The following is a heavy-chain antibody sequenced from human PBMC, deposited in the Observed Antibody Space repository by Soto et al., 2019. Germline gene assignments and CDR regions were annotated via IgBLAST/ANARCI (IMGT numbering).Heavy chain of an antibody. J-gene: IGHJ3*02. Sequence: SDTLSLTCTVSRGSITSNDHYWSWIRQSPGKGLEWIGYMFHSGSPYYNPSLKSRVTISVDTSKNQFSLRLSSVTAADTAVYYCARVPDSSGYAASDIWGQGTMVTVSS. V-gene: IGHV4-30-4*02. CDR2: MFHSGSP. CDR3: ARVPDSSGYAASDI. D-gene: IGHD3-22*01. CDR1: RGSITSNDHY.